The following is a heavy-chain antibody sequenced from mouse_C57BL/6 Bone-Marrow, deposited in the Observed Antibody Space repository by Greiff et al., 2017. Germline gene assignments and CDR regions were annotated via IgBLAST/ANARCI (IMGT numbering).Heavy chain of an antibody. CDR3: ARPRPKLCVDD. J-gene: IGHJ2*01. Sequence: QVQLQQPGAELVKPGASVTLSCKASGYTFTSYWMHWVKQRPGQGLEWIGMIHPNSGSTNYNEKFKSKATLTVDKSSSTAYMQLSSLTSEDSAVYYCARPRPKLCVDDWGQGTTLTVSS. CDR2: IHPNSGST. V-gene: IGHV1-64*01. D-gene: IGHD6-1*01. CDR1: GYTFTSYW.